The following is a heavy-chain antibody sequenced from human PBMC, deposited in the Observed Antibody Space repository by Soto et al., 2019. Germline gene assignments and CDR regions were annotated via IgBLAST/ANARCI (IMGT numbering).Heavy chain of an antibody. V-gene: IGHV3-23*01. D-gene: IGHD4-17*01. CDR1: GFTFRSYA. CDR2: ISGSGGST. J-gene: IGHJ2*01. CDR3: AKRTVGWYFDL. Sequence: EVQLLESGGGLVQPEGSLRLSCAASGFTFRSYAMNWVRQAPGKGLEWVSVISGSGGSTYYADAVKGRFTISRDNSKNTLYLQMNSLRAEDTAVYYCAKRTVGWYFDLWGRGTLVTVSS.